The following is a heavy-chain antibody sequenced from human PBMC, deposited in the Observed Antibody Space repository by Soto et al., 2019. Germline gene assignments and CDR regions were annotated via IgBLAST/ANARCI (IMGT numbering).Heavy chain of an antibody. Sequence: QVQLVESGGGVVQPGRSLRLSCAASGFTFSSYGMHWVRQAPGKGLDGVAVISYDGSNKYYADSVKGRFTISRDNYKNTLFLQMNIRRAEDTAVYYCEKGIEVTKLLDAFDIWGQGTMVTVSS. D-gene: IGHD3-10*01. CDR3: EKGIEVTKLLDAFDI. V-gene: IGHV3-30*18. J-gene: IGHJ3*02. CDR2: ISYDGSNK. CDR1: GFTFSSYG.